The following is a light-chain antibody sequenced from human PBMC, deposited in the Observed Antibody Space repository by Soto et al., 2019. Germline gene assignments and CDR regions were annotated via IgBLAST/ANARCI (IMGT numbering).Light chain of an antibody. CDR2: DAS. CDR1: QKIHSW. V-gene: IGKV1-5*01. Sequence: DIQMTQSPSTLSASVGDRVTITCRASQKIHSWLAWYQQKPGKAPKLLIYDASTLEGGVSSRFGGSGAGTEFTLTISSLQPDDFATYYCQQYHTYSYTFGQGNKLEIK. CDR3: QQYHTYSYT. J-gene: IGKJ2*01.